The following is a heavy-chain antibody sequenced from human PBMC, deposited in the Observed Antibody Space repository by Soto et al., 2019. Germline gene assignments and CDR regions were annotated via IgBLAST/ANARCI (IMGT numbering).Heavy chain of an antibody. CDR2: ISSSSSYI. CDR3: ERVGVGHYEYDY. CDR1: GFTFSNAW. D-gene: IGHD3-22*01. J-gene: IGHJ4*02. V-gene: IGHV3-21*01. Sequence: GGSLRLSCAASGFTFSNAWMNWVRQAPGRGLEWVSSISSSSSYIYYADSVKGRFTISRDNAKNSMYLQMNSLRAEDTAVYYCERVGVGHYEYDYWGQGTLVTVSS.